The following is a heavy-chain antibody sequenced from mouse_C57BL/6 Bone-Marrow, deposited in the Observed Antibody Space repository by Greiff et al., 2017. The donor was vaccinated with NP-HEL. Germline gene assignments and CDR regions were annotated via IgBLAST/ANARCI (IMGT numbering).Heavy chain of an antibody. D-gene: IGHD2-4*01. J-gene: IGHJ2*01. V-gene: IGHV1-82*01. Sequence: VQLQQSGPELVKPGASVKISCKASGYAFSSSWMNWVKQRPGKGLEWIGRIYPGDGDTNYNGPFKGKATLTAEKSSSTAYMQLSSLTSEDSAVYFCARTGDYGVDYWGQGTTLTVSS. CDR1: GYAFSSSW. CDR2: IYPGDGDT. CDR3: ARTGDYGVDY.